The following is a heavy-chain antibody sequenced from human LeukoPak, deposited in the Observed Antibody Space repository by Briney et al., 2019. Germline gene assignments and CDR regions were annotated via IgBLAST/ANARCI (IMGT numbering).Heavy chain of an antibody. Sequence: GASVKVSCKASGYTFTSYYMHWVRQAPGQGLEWMGIINPSGGSTSYAQKFQGRVTMTRDTSTSTVYMELSSLRSEDTAVYYCAGDTAMVTFNYYYYYMDVWGKGTTVTVSS. CDR2: INPSGGST. CDR3: AGDTAMVTFNYYYYYMDV. CDR1: GYTFTSYY. V-gene: IGHV1-46*03. D-gene: IGHD5-18*01. J-gene: IGHJ6*03.